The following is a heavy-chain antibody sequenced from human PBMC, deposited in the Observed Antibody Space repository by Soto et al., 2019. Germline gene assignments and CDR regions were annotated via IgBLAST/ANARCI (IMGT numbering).Heavy chain of an antibody. V-gene: IGHV1-18*01. D-gene: IGHD6-19*01. CDR1: GYTFTSYG. J-gene: IGHJ4*02. CDR3: ARDKRGTYSSGRIDY. CDR2: ISAYNGNT. Sequence: ASVKVSCKASGYTFTSYGISWVRQAPGQGLEWMGWISAYNGNTNYAQKLQGRVTMTTDTSTSTAYMELRSLRSDDTAVYYCARDKRGTYSSGRIDYWGQGTLVTVSS.